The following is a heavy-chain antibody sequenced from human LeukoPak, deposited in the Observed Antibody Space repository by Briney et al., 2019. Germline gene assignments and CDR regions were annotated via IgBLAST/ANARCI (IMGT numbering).Heavy chain of an antibody. Sequence: GGSLRLSCAASGFTFSSYSMNWVRQAPGKGLEWVSYISSSSSTIYYADSVKGRFTISRDNAKNPLYLQMNSLRAEDTAVYYCARDRGPYSSSWYRSDYWGQGTLVTVSS. CDR2: ISSSSSTI. D-gene: IGHD6-13*01. CDR3: ARDRGPYSSSWYRSDY. J-gene: IGHJ4*02. V-gene: IGHV3-48*01. CDR1: GFTFSSYS.